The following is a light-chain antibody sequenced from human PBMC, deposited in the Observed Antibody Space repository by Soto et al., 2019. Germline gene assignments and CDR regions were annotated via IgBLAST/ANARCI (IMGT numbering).Light chain of an antibody. CDR3: QTWATGIVV. CDR2: LNSDGSH. J-gene: IGLJ2*01. CDR1: SGHSSYA. Sequence: QPVLTQSPSASASLGASVKLTCTLSSGHSSYAIAWHQQQPEKGPRYLMKLNSDGSHSKGDGIPDRFSGSSSGAERYLTISRLQSEDEADYYCQTWATGIVVFGGGTKVTVL. V-gene: IGLV4-69*01.